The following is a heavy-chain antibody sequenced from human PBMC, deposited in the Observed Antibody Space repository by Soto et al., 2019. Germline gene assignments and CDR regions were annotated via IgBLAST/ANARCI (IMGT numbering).Heavy chain of an antibody. CDR1: GGSISGYY. CDR3: ARDRLESRYYYGMDV. CDR2: IYYSGST. Sequence: SETLSLTCTVAGGSISGYYWSWIRQNPGKGLEWIGYIYYSGSTNYNPSLKSRVTISVDTSKNQFSLKLSSVTAADTAVYYCARDRLESRYYYGMDVWGQGTTVTVSS. J-gene: IGHJ6*02. V-gene: IGHV4-59*01.